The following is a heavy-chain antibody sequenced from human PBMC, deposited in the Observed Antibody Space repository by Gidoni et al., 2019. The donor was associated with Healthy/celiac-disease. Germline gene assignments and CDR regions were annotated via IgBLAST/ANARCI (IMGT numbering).Heavy chain of an antibody. D-gene: IGHD4-17*01. CDR2: IYYSGST. V-gene: IGHV4-59*01. CDR1: GGSISSYD. Sequence: QVQLQESGPGLVKPSETLSLTCTVSGGSISSYDWSWIRQPPGKGLAWIGYIYYSGSTNYNPSLKSRVTISVDTSKNQFSLKLSSVTAADTAVYYCARGEYGDYGYWFDPWGQGTLVTVSS. J-gene: IGHJ5*02. CDR3: ARGEYGDYGYWFDP.